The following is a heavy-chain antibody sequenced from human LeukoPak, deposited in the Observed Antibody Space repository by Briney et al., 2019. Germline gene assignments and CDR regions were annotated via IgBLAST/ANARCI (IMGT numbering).Heavy chain of an antibody. CDR2: ISYDGSNK. D-gene: IGHD3-3*01. V-gene: IGHV3-30-3*01. CDR1: GFTFSSYA. J-gene: IGHJ4*02. Sequence: PGRSLRLSCAASGFTFSSYAMHWVRQAPGKGLEWVAVISYDGSNKYYADSEKGRFTISRDNSKNTLYLQMNSLRAEDTAVYYCARDESVRLRFLEWPTYFDYWGQGTLVTVSS. CDR3: ARDESVRLRFLEWPTYFDY.